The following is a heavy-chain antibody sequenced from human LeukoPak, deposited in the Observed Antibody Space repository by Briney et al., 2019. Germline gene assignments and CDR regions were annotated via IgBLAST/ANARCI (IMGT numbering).Heavy chain of an antibody. CDR1: GGTFSSYA. CDR2: IIPIFGTA. Sequence: SVKVSCKASGGTFSSYAISWVRQAPGQGLEWMGGIIPIFGTANYAQKFQGRVTITADESTSTAYMELRSLRSDDTAVYYCARDRQYSSGWYFDYWGQGTLVTVSS. V-gene: IGHV1-69*01. J-gene: IGHJ4*02. CDR3: ARDRQYSSGWYFDY. D-gene: IGHD6-19*01.